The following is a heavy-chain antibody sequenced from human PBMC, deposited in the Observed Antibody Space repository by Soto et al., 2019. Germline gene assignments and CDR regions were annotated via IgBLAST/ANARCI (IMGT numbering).Heavy chain of an antibody. CDR1: GFTFNKYW. D-gene: IGHD2-2*01. CDR2: IKEDGSEK. V-gene: IGHV3-7*01. Sequence: EVQLVESGGGLVQPWGSLRLTCAAYGFTFNKYWMNWVRQAPGKGLEWVANIKEDGSEKNYVDSVKGRFTISRDNAKNSLYLQMNRLGAEDTAVYYCARESMLPNRVADWFDPWGQGTLVTVSS. J-gene: IGHJ5*02. CDR3: ARESMLPNRVADWFDP.